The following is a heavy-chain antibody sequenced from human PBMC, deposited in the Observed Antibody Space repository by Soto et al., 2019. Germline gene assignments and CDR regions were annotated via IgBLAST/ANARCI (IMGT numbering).Heavy chain of an antibody. CDR2: IYYSGST. D-gene: IGHD2-15*01. V-gene: IGHV4-31*03. CDR1: GGSISSGGYY. Sequence: QVQLQESGPGLVKPSQTLSLTCTVSGGSISSGGYYWSWIRQHPGKGLEWIGYIYYSGSTYYNPSLKSRVTISVDTSKNQFSLKLSSVTAADTAVYYCARSAVVVAELLNWFDPWGQGTLVTVSS. J-gene: IGHJ5*02. CDR3: ARSAVVVAELLNWFDP.